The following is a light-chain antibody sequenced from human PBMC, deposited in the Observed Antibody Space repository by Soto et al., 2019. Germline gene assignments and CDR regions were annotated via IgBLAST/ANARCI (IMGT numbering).Light chain of an antibody. Sequence: EVVLTQSPATLPLSPGESATLSCRASQSVNSNLAWYQQKPGQAPRLLIYDASNRATGIPARFSGSGSGTDFTLTISSLEPEDFAVYYCQQRSNWPLTFGGGTKVDIK. CDR3: QQRSNWPLT. CDR1: QSVNSN. V-gene: IGKV3-11*01. CDR2: DAS. J-gene: IGKJ4*01.